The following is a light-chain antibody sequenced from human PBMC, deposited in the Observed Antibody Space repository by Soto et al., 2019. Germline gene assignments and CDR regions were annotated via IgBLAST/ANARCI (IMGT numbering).Light chain of an antibody. CDR1: QSISSW. J-gene: IGKJ3*01. V-gene: IGKV1-5*01. CDR2: DAS. CDR3: QHYNTYPFT. Sequence: DIQMTQSPSTLSASVGDRVTITCRASQSISSWLAWYQQKPGKAPNLLIYDASTLESGVPSRFSGSGSGTEFTLTISSLQPDDFATYYCQHYNTYPFTFGPGTKVDIK.